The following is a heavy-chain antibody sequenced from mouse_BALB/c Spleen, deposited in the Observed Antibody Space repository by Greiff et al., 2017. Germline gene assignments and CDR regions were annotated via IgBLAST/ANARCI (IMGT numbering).Heavy chain of an antibody. D-gene: IGHD2-10*01. Sequence: VQLVESGPGLVAPSQSLSITCTVSGFSLTGYGVNWVRQPPGKGLEWLGMIWGDGSTDYNSALKSRLSISKDNSKSQVFLKMNSLQTDDTARYYCARDLAYYGNYYAMDYWGQGTSVTVSS. J-gene: IGHJ4*01. CDR2: IWGDGST. CDR1: GFSLTGYG. CDR3: ARDLAYYGNYYAMDY. V-gene: IGHV2-6-7*01.